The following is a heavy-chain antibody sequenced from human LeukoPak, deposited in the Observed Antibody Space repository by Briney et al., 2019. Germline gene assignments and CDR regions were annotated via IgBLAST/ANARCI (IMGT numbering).Heavy chain of an antibody. D-gene: IGHD3-3*01. CDR3: AGLTRGSGYPFFDY. Sequence: PSETLSLTCAVYGGSFSGYYWSWIRQPPGKGLEWIGEINHSGSTNYNPSLKSRVTISVDTSKNQFSLKLSSVTAADTAVYYCAGLTRGSGYPFFDYWGQGTLVTVSS. CDR1: GGSFSGYY. J-gene: IGHJ4*02. CDR2: INHSGST. V-gene: IGHV4-34*01.